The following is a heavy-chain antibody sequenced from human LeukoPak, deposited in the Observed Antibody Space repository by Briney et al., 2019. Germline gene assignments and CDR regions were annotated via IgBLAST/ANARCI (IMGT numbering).Heavy chain of an antibody. CDR2: IYYSGST. Sequence: PSETLSLTCTVSGGSISSYYWSWIRQPPGKGLEWNGYIYYSGSTNYNPSLKSRVTISVDTSKNQFSLKLSSVTAADTAVYYCASSDSSSWYPEYFQHWGQGTLVTVSS. CDR3: ASSDSSSWYPEYFQH. V-gene: IGHV4-59*01. J-gene: IGHJ1*01. CDR1: GGSISSYY. D-gene: IGHD6-13*01.